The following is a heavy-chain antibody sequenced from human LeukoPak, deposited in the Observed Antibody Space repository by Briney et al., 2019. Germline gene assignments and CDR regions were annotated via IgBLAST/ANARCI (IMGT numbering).Heavy chain of an antibody. Sequence: SETLSLTCTVSGGSISSYYWSWIRQPPGKGLEWIGYIYYGGSTNYNPSLKSRVTISVDTSKNQFSLKLSSVTAADTAVYYCARVNTGQGPWFDPWGQGTLVTVSS. D-gene: IGHD1-14*01. CDR3: ARVNTGQGPWFDP. CDR2: IYYGGST. CDR1: GGSISSYY. J-gene: IGHJ5*02. V-gene: IGHV4-59*01.